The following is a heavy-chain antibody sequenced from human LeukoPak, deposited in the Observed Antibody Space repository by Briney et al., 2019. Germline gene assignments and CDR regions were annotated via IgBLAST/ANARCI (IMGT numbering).Heavy chain of an antibody. V-gene: IGHV1-46*01. CDR2: INPSGGCT. CDR1: GYTFTSYY. D-gene: IGHD5-12*01. CDR3: ARDHEGMVATFCGMDV. J-gene: IGHJ6*04. Sequence: ASVKVSCKASGYTFTSYYMHWVRQAPGQGLEWMGIINPSGGCTSYAQKFQGRVTMTRDTSTSTVYMELSSLRSEDTAVYYCARDHEGMVATFCGMDVWGKGTTVTVST.